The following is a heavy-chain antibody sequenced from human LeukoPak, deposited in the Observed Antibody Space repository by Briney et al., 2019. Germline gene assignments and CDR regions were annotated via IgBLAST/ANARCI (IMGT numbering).Heavy chain of an antibody. CDR2: IYYSGST. CDR3: ARGVARGGFAY. Sequence: SETLSLTCTVSGGSINSYYWTWVRQPPGKGLEWIGDIYYSGSTNYNPSLQSRVTISVDTSKNQFSLKLSSVTAADTAVYYCARGVARGGFAYWGQGTLVTVSS. CDR1: GGSINSYY. D-gene: IGHD2-15*01. J-gene: IGHJ4*02. V-gene: IGHV4-59*01.